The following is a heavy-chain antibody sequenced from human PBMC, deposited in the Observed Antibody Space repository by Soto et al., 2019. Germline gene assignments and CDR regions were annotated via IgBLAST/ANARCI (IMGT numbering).Heavy chain of an antibody. CDR2: IIPIFGTA. V-gene: IGHV1-69*13. CDR1: GGTFSSYA. D-gene: IGHD3-22*01. J-gene: IGHJ4*02. Sequence: SVKVSCKASGGTFSSYAISWVRQAPGQGLEWMGGIIPIFGTANYAQKFQGRVTITADESTSTAYMELSSLRSEDTAVYYCARGTYYYDSSGYYYFDYWGQGTLVTVSS. CDR3: ARGTYYYDSSGYYYFDY.